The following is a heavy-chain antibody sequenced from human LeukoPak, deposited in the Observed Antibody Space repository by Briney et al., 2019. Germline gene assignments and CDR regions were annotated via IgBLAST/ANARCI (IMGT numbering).Heavy chain of an antibody. CDR3: ARGKMSTGSSWFGY. D-gene: IGHD6-13*01. CDR1: GGTFSSYA. Sequence: SVKVSCKASGGTFSSYAIRWVRQAPGQGLEWMGGIIPIFGTANYAQKFQGRVTITADESTSTAYMELSSLRSEDTAVYYCARGKMSTGSSWFGYWGQGTPVTVSS. V-gene: IGHV1-69*13. J-gene: IGHJ4*02. CDR2: IIPIFGTA.